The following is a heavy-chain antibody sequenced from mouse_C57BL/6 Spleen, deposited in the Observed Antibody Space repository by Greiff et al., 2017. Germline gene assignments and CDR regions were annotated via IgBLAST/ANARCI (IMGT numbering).Heavy chain of an antibody. Sequence: QVQLQQSGAELVKPGASVKMSCKASGYTFTSYWITWVKQRPGQGLEWIGDIYPGSGSTNYNEKFKSTGTLPVDTSSSTAYMQLRSLTSDDTAVSYCGRLGDYVVGAWFAYWGQGTLVTVSA. CDR2: IYPGSGST. CDR1: GYTFTSYW. J-gene: IGHJ3*01. V-gene: IGHV1-55*01. CDR3: GRLGDYVVGAWFAY. D-gene: IGHD2-4*01.